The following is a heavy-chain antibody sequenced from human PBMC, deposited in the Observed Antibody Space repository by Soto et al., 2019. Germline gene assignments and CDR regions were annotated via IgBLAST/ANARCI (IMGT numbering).Heavy chain of an antibody. V-gene: IGHV2-5*01. CDR3: AHSDGGYEIIYFDF. D-gene: IGHD5-12*01. CDR1: GFSFTTAGVA. Sequence: SGPTLVNPTQTLTLTCTFSGFSFTTAGVAVGWIRQTPGGALEWLTLIYYNDDRRFSPSLKTRLAITGDTSKNQVVLSLTNVDPGDTATYFCAHSDGGYEIIYFDFWGQGIPVTVSS. J-gene: IGHJ4*02. CDR2: IYYNDDR.